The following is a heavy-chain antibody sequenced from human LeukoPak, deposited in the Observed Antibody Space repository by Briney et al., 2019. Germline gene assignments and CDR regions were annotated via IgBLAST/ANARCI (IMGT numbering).Heavy chain of an antibody. J-gene: IGHJ5*02. CDR3: ARDGWFGDYNWFDP. CDR1: GFTFSSYS. CDR2: ISSASNTI. V-gene: IGHV3-48*01. D-gene: IGHD3-10*01. Sequence: GGSLRLSCAASGFTFSSYSMNWVRQAPGKGLEWVSYISSASNTIYYADSVKGRFTISRDNAKNSLYLQMSSLRAEDTAMYYCARDGWFGDYNWFDPWGQGTLVTVSS.